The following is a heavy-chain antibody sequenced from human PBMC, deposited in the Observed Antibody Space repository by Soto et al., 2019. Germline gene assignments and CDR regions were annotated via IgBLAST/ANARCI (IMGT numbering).Heavy chain of an antibody. V-gene: IGHV4-34*01. CDR2: INHSGST. CDR1: GGSFSGYY. D-gene: IGHD4-17*01. J-gene: IGHJ2*01. Sequence: QVQLQQWGAGLLKPSETLSLTCAVYGGSFSGYYWSWIRQPPGKGLEWIGEINHSGSTNYNPSLKSRVTISVDTSKNQFSLKLSSLTAADTAVYYCARGFDYGDYEGWYFDLWGRGTLVTVSS. CDR3: ARGFDYGDYEGWYFDL.